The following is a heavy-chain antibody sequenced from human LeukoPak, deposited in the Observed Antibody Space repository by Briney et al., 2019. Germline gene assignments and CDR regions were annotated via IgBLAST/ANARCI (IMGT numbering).Heavy chain of an antibody. V-gene: IGHV4-59*01. CDR2: IYYSGST. CDR1: GVTISTYY. J-gene: IGHJ4*02. CDR3: AKGGKGFPLGLRFDS. Sequence: SETLSLTCTVSGVTISTYYWTWIRQPPGKGLEWIAYIYYSGSTNYNPSRKSRVTISVDPYKNQLSLELTSLTAADRAVYYCAKGGKGFPLGLRFDSWGQGTMVGVSS. D-gene: IGHD2-21*01.